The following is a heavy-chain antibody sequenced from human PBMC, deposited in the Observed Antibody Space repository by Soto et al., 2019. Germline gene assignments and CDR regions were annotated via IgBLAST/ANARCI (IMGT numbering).Heavy chain of an antibody. CDR2: ISAGGGNT. D-gene: IGHD2-2*01. CDR3: AKHAEYQLVSWFDP. Sequence: EVQLLESGGGLVQPGGSLRLSCAVSGFSFSTYAMSWVRQAPRKGLEWVSGISAGGGNTYYADSVRGRFTISRDNSKDTLYLQITSLRAEDTAFYYCAKHAEYQLVSWFDPWGQGTLVTVSS. J-gene: IGHJ5*02. CDR1: GFSFSTYA. V-gene: IGHV3-23*01.